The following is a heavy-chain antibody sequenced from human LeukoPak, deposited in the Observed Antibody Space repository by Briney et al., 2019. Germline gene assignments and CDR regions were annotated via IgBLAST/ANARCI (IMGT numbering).Heavy chain of an antibody. J-gene: IGHJ4*02. V-gene: IGHV4-59*01. CDR2: IYYSGST. Sequence: SETLSLTCTVSGGPISSYYWSWIRQPPGKGLEWIGYIYYSGSTNYNPSLKSRVTISVDTSKNQFSLKLSSVTAEDTAVYYCAREGGRSRGDWGYDYWGQGTLVTVSS. CDR1: GGPISSYY. CDR3: AREGGRSRGDWGYDY. D-gene: IGHD7-27*01.